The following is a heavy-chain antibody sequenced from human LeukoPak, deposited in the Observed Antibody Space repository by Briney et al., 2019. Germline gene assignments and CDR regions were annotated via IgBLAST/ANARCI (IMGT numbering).Heavy chain of an antibody. D-gene: IGHD3-22*01. V-gene: IGHV3-30*06. CDR3: ARDNDPDYSSSPGWFDL. CDR1: GFTFSDYG. Sequence: GRSLRLSCAASGFTFSDYGIHWFRLAPGKGLEWVGVTSPDGSNKFYADSVKGRFTVSRDNSKNTLYLQMNSLRAEDTAVYYCARDNDPDYSSSPGWFDLWGQGTLVTVSS. J-gene: IGHJ5*02. CDR2: TSPDGSNK.